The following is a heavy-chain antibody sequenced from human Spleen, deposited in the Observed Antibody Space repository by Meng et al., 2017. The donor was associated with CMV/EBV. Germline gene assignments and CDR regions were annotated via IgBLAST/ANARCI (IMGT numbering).Heavy chain of an antibody. CDR1: GGSFSGYY. D-gene: IGHD6-19*01. J-gene: IGHJ4*02. V-gene: IGHV4-34*01. CDR3: ARDPYATGWAG. CDR2: INHSGST. Sequence: QVQLPQGGAGLLKPSETLSLTCAVYGGSFSGYYWSWIRQPPGKGLEWIGEINHSGSTNYNPSLKSRVTISVDTSKNQFSLKLSSVTAADTAVYYCARDPYATGWAGWGQGTLVTVSS.